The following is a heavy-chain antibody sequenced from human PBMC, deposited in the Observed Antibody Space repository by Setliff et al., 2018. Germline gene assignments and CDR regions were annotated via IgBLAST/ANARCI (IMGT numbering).Heavy chain of an antibody. Sequence: ASVKVSCKASGYTFTSYGISWVRQAPGQGLEWMGWISAYNGNTNYAQKLQGRVTMTTDTSTSTAYMELRSLRSDDTAVYYCATYVGITYYYDSSGYPTHFQHWGQGTLVTVSS. CDR3: ATYVGITYYYDSSGYPTHFQH. D-gene: IGHD3-22*01. V-gene: IGHV1-18*01. CDR2: ISAYNGNT. J-gene: IGHJ1*01. CDR1: GYTFTSYG.